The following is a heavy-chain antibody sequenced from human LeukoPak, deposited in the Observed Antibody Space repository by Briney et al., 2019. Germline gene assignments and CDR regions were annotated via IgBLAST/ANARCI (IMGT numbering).Heavy chain of an antibody. CDR1: GDXVSSNXAA. D-gene: IGHD2-21*01. CDR2: TYYRSKWYN. CDR3: ARESDKVGFDFDY. V-gene: IGHV6-1*01. J-gene: IGHJ4*02. Sequence: XXLSXTCXISGDXVSSNXAAWNWIRQXPXXGLEWLGRTYYRSKWYNDYAVSVKSRITINPDTSKNQFSLQLHSVTPEDTAVYYCARESDKVGFDFDYWGQGTLVTVSS.